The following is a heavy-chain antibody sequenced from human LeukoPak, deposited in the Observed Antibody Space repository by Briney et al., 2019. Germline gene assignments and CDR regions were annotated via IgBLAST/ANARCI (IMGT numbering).Heavy chain of an antibody. CDR1: GGPTSSSSYY. V-gene: IGHV4-39*01. CDR3: ARRARITSAGYEF. J-gene: IGHJ4*02. D-gene: IGHD6-13*01. CDR2: GFYNGST. Sequence: PSETLSLTCSVSGGPTSSSSYYWGWIRQPPGKGLEWIGSGFYNGSTHYNPSLKSRVTISVDTAKNQFSLKLTSVTAADTAVYYCARRARITSAGYEFWGQGILVTVSS.